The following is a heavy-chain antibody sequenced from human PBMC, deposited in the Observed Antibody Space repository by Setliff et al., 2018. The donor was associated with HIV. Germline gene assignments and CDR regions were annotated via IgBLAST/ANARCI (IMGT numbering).Heavy chain of an antibody. J-gene: IGHJ6*02. Sequence: GGSLRLSCAASGFTFDDYAMNWVRQAPGKGLEWVSGISWNRGTIDYADSVKGRFTISRDNAKNSLYLQMNSLRAEDTAVYFCARPTNIDTLYYGSQSFYMYYYGMDVWGQGTTVTVS. CDR1: GFTFDDYA. CDR3: ARPTNIDTLYYGSQSFYMYYYGMDV. CDR2: ISWNRGTI. D-gene: IGHD3-10*01. V-gene: IGHV3-9*01.